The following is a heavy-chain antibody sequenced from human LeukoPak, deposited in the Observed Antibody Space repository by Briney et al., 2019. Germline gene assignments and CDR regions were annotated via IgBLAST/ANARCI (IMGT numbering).Heavy chain of an antibody. CDR3: AKDGIPQAPYSSSWPDY. D-gene: IGHD6-13*01. V-gene: IGHV3-9*01. J-gene: IGHJ4*02. Sequence: GGSLRLSCAASGFTFSSYAMHWVRQAPGKGLEWVSGISWNSGSIGYADSVKGRFTISRDNAKNSLYLQMNSLRAEDTALYYCAKDGIPQAPYSSSWPDYWGQGTLVTVSS. CDR1: GFTFSSYA. CDR2: ISWNSGSI.